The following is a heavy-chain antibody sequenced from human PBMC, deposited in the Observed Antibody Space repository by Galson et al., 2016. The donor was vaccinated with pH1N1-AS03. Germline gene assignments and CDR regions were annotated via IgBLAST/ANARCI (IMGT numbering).Heavy chain of an antibody. CDR1: GYPFTAYY. D-gene: IGHD2-21*02. Sequence: SVKVSCKASGYPFTAYYMHWVRQAPGQGLEWMGRSNPDTGGTNSAQEFQGRVTLTMDTSSRTAYMALTWLTPDDTAVYYCARDLRGGDRRTDWYLDLWGRGTLVTVSS. CDR2: SNPDTGGT. J-gene: IGHJ2*01. CDR3: ARDLRGGDRRTDWYLDL. V-gene: IGHV1-2*06.